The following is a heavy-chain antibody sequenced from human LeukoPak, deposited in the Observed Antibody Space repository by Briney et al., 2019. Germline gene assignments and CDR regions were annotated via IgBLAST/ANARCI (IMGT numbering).Heavy chain of an antibody. CDR3: ARDTYSNAY. J-gene: IGHJ6*02. D-gene: IGHD4-11*01. V-gene: IGHV3-23*01. CDR2: ISGSGGST. CDR1: GFTFSTYA. Sequence: AGGSLRLSCAASGFTFSTYAMSWVRQAPGKGLEWVAAISGSGGSTYYADSVKGRFTISRDNSKNTLYLQVNSLRAEDTAVYYCARDTYSNAYWGQGTTVTVSS.